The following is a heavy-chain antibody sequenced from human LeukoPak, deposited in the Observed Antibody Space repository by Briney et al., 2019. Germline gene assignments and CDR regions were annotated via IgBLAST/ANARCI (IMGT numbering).Heavy chain of an antibody. CDR1: GFPFYGYW. J-gene: IGHJ4*02. V-gene: IGHV3-11*04. CDR3: ARDYDILTGYSYFDY. Sequence: PGGSLRLSCAATGFPFYGYWMTWLRQAPGKGLEWVSYISSSGSMIYYADSVKGRFTISRDNAKNSLYLQMNSLRAEDTAVYYCARDYDILTGYSYFDYWGQGTLVTVSS. CDR2: ISSSGSMI. D-gene: IGHD3-9*01.